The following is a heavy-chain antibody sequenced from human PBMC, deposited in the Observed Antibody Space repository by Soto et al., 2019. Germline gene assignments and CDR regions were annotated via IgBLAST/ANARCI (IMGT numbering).Heavy chain of an antibody. Sequence: QVQLVQSGPEVKKPGASMKVSCKASGYTFTGYHLYWVRQAPGQGLEWMGWINPNSGGTNYAQKFQGRVTMTRDTSINTAYMELNSLRSDDTAVYYCATPRSPNSRDAFDSWGQGTMFTVSS. CDR1: GYTFTGYH. D-gene: IGHD1-7*01. CDR3: ATPRSPNSRDAFDS. J-gene: IGHJ3*01. V-gene: IGHV1-2*02. CDR2: INPNSGGT.